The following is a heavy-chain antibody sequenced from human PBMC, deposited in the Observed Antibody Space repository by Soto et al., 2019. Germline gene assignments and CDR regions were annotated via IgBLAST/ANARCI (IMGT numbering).Heavy chain of an antibody. Sequence: QVQLVESGEGVVQPGRSLRLSCAASGFTFSDYGMHWVRQAPGKGLEWVAVIWYDGSEKYYADSVKGRFTISRDNSKNTLYLQMNSLRAEDTALYYCARQSLGNIRLRGFDYWGQGALVTVSS. J-gene: IGHJ4*02. V-gene: IGHV3-33*01. CDR1: GFTFSDYG. D-gene: IGHD1-1*01. CDR3: ARQSLGNIRLRGFDY. CDR2: IWYDGSEK.